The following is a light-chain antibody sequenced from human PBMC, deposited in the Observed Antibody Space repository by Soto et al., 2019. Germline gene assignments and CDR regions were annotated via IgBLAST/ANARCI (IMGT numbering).Light chain of an antibody. J-gene: IGLJ1*01. CDR2: GNN. Sequence: QSVLTQPPSVSGAPGQRVTISCTGSGSNIGAGSDVHWYQQLPGTAPKLLVYGNNNRPSGVPDRFSGSKSATSASLAITGLQAEDEADDYCQSYDISLSGWVFGTGTKLTVL. CDR1: GSNIGAGSD. CDR3: QSYDISLSGWV. V-gene: IGLV1-40*01.